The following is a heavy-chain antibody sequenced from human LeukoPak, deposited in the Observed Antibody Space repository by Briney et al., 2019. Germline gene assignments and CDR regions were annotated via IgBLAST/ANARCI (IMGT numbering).Heavy chain of an antibody. Sequence: PSETLSLTCAVYGGSSSDYHWTWIRQSPGKRLEWIGQISHSGTTRYNPSFNSRVTMSVDTSKNQFSLKLTSVTAADTAIYYCARGAPGFWGQGTLVTVSS. V-gene: IGHV4-34*01. J-gene: IGHJ4*02. CDR2: ISHSGTT. CDR1: GGSSSDYH. CDR3: ARGAPGF.